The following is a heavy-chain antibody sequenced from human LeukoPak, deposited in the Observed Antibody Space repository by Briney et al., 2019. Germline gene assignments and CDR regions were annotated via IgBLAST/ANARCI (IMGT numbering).Heavy chain of an antibody. CDR1: GFTFSTYV. V-gene: IGHV3-23*01. D-gene: IGHD5-18*01. CDR3: ARVRAFSSAFDF. CDR2: ITGSDGNP. Sequence: PGGSLRLSCAASGFTFSTYVMNWVRQAPGMGLEWLSGITGSDGNPYYADSVKGRFTISRDIAKSTLYLQMDSLRAEDTALYYCARVRAFSSAFDFWGQGILVTVSS. J-gene: IGHJ4*02.